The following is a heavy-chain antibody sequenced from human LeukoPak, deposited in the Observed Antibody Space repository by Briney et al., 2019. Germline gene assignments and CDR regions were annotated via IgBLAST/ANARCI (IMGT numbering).Heavy chain of an antibody. V-gene: IGHV3-7*01. D-gene: IGHD2-8*02. J-gene: IGHJ2*01. CDR1: GFIFNSHW. Sequence: PGGSLRLSCAGSGFIFNSHWMTWVRQAPGMGLEWVGNIRQDGDEKFYADSVRGRFTISRDNAKNSLYLHLNSLRAEDTAIYCARVRTEWYIDLWGRGTLVTVSP. CDR2: IRQDGDEK. CDR3: ARVRTEWYIDL.